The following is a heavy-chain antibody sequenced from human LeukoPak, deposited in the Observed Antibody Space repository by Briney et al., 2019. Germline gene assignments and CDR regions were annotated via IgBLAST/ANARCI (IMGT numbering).Heavy chain of an antibody. Sequence: GGSLRLSCAASGFTFSSYAMAWVRQAPGKGLEWVSGLSGSGSNTFYTDSLKGRFTISRDNPKNTLYLQMNSLRAEDTAVYYCATEKGDSPDYWGQGTLVTVSS. CDR2: LSGSGSNT. CDR3: ATEKGDSPDY. V-gene: IGHV3-23*01. J-gene: IGHJ4*02. D-gene: IGHD3-16*01. CDR1: GFTFSSYA.